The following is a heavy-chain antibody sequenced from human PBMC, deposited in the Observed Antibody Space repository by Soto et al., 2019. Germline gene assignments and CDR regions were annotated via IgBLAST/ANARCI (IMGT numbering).Heavy chain of an antibody. J-gene: IGHJ6*02. V-gene: IGHV1-69*12. D-gene: IGHD2-2*01. CDR3: ATIVLVPAAMRPYYYGMDV. CDR2: IIPIFGTA. CDR1: GGTFSSYA. Sequence: QVQLVQSGAEVKKPGSSVKVSCKASGGTFSSYAISWVRQAPGQGLEWMGGIIPIFGTANYAQKFQGRVTITADEXXSXAFXELSSLRSEDTAVYYCATIVLVPAAMRPYYYGMDVWGQGTTVTVSS.